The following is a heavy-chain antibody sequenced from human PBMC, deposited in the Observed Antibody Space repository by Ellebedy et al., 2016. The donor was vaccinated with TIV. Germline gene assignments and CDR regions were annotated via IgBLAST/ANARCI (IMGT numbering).Heavy chain of an antibody. CDR3: ARDREHTYGRSFGS. D-gene: IGHD1/OR15-1a*01. CDR2: IYYNGNENT. CDR1: GGSISTYY. Sequence: MPSETLSLTCTVSGGSISTYYWSWIRQPPGKGLEWIGYIYYNGNENTTYNPYLKSSVTITVAKSKNQFSLTLSAVTAADTAVYYCARDREHTYGRSFGSWGQGTLVTVSS. V-gene: IGHV4-59*01. J-gene: IGHJ4*02.